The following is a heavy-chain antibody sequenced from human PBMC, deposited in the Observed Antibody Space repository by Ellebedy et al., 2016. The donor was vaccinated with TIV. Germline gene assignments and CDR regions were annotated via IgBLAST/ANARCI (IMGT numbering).Heavy chain of an antibody. CDR3: ARGDYLQDGTDHYADAPDM. V-gene: IGHV1-69*10. J-gene: IGHJ3*02. Sequence: AASVKVSCKASGGTFSSYAVSWVRQAPGQGLEWMGGIIPVLSITNYTQTFQGRVTFTADKSTNTAYMELSSLKSEDTAVYFCARGDYLQDGTDHYADAPDMWGQGTMVFVSS. D-gene: IGHD3/OR15-3a*01. CDR2: IIPVLSIT. CDR1: GGTFSSYA.